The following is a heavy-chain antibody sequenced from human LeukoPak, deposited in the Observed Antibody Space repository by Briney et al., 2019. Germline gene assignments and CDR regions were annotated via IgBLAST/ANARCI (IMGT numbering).Heavy chain of an antibody. Sequence: SQTLSLTCTVSGGSISSGAYYWSWIRQVPGKGLEWIGYGYFRGNTFYNPSLKGRVTISVDTSKNQFSLKLSSVTAADTAVYYCARCRGDFWSGYYTEYWGQGTLVTVSS. D-gene: IGHD3-3*01. CDR1: GGSISSGAYY. J-gene: IGHJ4*02. V-gene: IGHV4-30-4*08. CDR3: ARCRGDFWSGYYTEY. CDR2: GYFRGNT.